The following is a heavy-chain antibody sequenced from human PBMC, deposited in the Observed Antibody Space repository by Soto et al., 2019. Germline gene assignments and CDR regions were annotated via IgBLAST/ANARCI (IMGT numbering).Heavy chain of an antibody. Sequence: GGSLRLSCAASGFTFDDYAMHWVRQAPGKGLEWVSGISWNSGSIGYADSVKGRFTISRDNAKNSLYLQMNSLRAEDTALYYCAKVPTPDYYGSGSLGAFDIWGQGTMVTVSS. V-gene: IGHV3-9*01. J-gene: IGHJ3*02. CDR1: GFTFDDYA. CDR2: ISWNSGSI. CDR3: AKVPTPDYYGSGSLGAFDI. D-gene: IGHD3-10*01.